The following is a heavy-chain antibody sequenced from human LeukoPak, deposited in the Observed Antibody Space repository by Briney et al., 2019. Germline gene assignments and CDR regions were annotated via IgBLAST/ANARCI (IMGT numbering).Heavy chain of an antibody. V-gene: IGHV4-31*03. CDR2: IYYSGST. CDR3: ARDRIAAAAHSYYYGMDV. J-gene: IGHJ6*02. CDR1: GGSISSGGYY. Sequence: SETLSLTCTVSGGSISSGGYYWSWIRQHPGKGLEWIGYIYYSGSTYYNPSLKSRVTISVDTSKNQFSLKLSSVTAADTAVYYCARDRIAAAAHSYYYGMDVWGQGTTVTVSS. D-gene: IGHD6-13*01.